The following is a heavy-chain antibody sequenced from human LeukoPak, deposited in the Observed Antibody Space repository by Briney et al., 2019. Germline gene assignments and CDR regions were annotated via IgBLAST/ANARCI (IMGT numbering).Heavy chain of an antibody. J-gene: IGHJ4*02. CDR3: TTGAPRAYSGSYSNC. D-gene: IGHD1-26*01. V-gene: IGHV3-15*01. CDR1: GFTFSNAW. CDR2: IKSKTDGGTT. Sequence: GGSLRLSCAPSGFTFSNAWMNWVRQAPGKGLEWVGRIKSKTDGGTTDYAAPVKGRFTISRDDSQNTLYLQMNSLKTEDTAVYYCTTGAPRAYSGSYSNCWGQGTLVTVSS.